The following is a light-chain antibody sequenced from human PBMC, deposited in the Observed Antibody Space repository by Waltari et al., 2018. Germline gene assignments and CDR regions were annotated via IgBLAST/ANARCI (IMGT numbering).Light chain of an antibody. CDR1: QSVSSSY. CDR2: GAS. Sequence: EIVSTQSPGTLSLSPGARATLSCRGSQSVSSSYLPWYQQKPGQARRHLIYGASSRASGIPDRFSGSGSGTGVTVTISRLEPEEFAVYYCQQYGSSPITFGQGTRLEIK. V-gene: IGKV3-20*01. CDR3: QQYGSSPIT. J-gene: IGKJ5*01.